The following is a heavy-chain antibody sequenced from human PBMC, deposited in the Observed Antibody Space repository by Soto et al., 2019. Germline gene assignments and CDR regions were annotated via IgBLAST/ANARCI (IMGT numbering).Heavy chain of an antibody. V-gene: IGHV3-7*01. D-gene: IGHD6-25*01. J-gene: IGHJ4*02. Sequence: GGSLRLSCAASGISISGYWMSWVRQTPGKGLEWVANVRQDGVETHYVDSVKGRFSVFRDNAENSLFLQMNNLRVEDTAVYYCVKDRLPSSGLHCYFDMWGPGALVTLSS. CDR3: VKDRLPSSGLHCYFDM. CDR1: GISISGYW. CDR2: VRQDGVET.